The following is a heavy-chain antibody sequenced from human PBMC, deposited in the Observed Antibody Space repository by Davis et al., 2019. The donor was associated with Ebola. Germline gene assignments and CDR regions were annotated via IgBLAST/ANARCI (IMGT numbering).Heavy chain of an antibody. Sequence: PGGSLRLSCAASGFTFSDYYMSWVRQAPGKGLEWVANIKQDGSEKYYVDSVKGRFTISRDNAKNSLYLQMNSLRAEDTAVYYCARASTIFGVVIMFDPWGQGTLVTVSS. D-gene: IGHD3-3*01. CDR3: ARASTIFGVVIMFDP. CDR1: GFTFSDYY. J-gene: IGHJ5*02. V-gene: IGHV3-7*03. CDR2: IKQDGSEK.